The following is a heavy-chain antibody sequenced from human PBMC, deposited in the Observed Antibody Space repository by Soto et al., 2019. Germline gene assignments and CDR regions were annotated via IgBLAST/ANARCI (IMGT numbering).Heavy chain of an antibody. CDR2: VWYDGSSK. D-gene: IGHD3-3*01. V-gene: IGHV3-33*06. J-gene: IGHJ4*02. Sequence: GGSLRLSCEASGFTFSNFGMNWVRQAPGKGLEWVARVWYDGSSKYYVDSVKGRFTISRDNSKETVYLQMNSLRAEDTGVYYCANGDQKGGYDFWSGYPGPAIDYWGQGTLVTVSS. CDR1: GFTFSNFG. CDR3: ANGDQKGGYDFWSGYPGPAIDY.